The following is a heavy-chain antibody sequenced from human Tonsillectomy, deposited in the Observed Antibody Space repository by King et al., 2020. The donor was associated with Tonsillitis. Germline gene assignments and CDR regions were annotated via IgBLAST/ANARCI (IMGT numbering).Heavy chain of an antibody. D-gene: IGHD3-10*01. CDR2: IKSKIDGETT. V-gene: IGHV3-15*01. CDR1: GFTFSTAW. J-gene: IGHJ3*02. Sequence: VQLVESGGGLVKPGGSLRLTCAASGFTFSTAWMSWVRQAPGKGLEWVGRIKSKIDGETTDYAAPVKGRFTFSRDDSKTTLYLQMNSLKIEDTGVYYCTTDWSPLSNFWYGDGAFAIWGQGTMVTVSS. CDR3: TTDWSPLSNFWYGDGAFAI.